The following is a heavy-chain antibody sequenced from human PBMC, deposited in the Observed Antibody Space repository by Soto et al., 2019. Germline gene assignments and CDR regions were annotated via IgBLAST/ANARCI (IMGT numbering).Heavy chain of an antibody. D-gene: IGHD2-21*01. J-gene: IGHJ5*02. CDR1: GGSISSSYW. V-gene: IGHV4-4*02. CDR2: IYHSGIT. Sequence: QVQLRESGPRLVKPSGTLSLTCAVSGGSISSSYWWTWVRQAPGKGLQWIGEIYHSGITNYNPSLXGXVXMXXDKSNNESSLSLTSVTAADTAVYYCATLPPRIVVVFTEMPTWGQGIVVTVSS. CDR3: ATLPPRIVVVFTEMPT.